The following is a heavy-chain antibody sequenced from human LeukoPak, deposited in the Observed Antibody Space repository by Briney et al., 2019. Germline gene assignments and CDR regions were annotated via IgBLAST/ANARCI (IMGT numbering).Heavy chain of an antibody. V-gene: IGHV3-23*01. CDR1: GFSFSYYD. CDR2: ISGSGDSA. Sequence: GGSLRLSCAASGFSFSYYDMNWVRQAPGKGLEWVSLISGSGDSAYFADSVKGRFTISRDNSRNTLYLQMNSLRAEDTAVYYCAKRIPTTVKYFDYWGQGTLVTVSS. J-gene: IGHJ4*02. D-gene: IGHD4-17*01. CDR3: AKRIPTTVKYFDY.